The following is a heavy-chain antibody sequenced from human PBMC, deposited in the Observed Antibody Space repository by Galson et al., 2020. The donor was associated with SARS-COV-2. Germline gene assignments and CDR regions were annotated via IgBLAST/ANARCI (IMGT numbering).Heavy chain of an antibody. CDR2: ISWNDAK. V-gene: IGHV2-5*01. Sequence: SGPTLVKPTQTLTLTCTFSGFSLSTSGVGVGWIRQPPGKALEWLALISWNDAKRYSPSLKSRLTITKDTSKNQVVLTMTNMDPVDTATYYCAHSGIFVRDCTNGVCSSDYYYMDVWGKGTTVTVSS. CDR1: GFSLSTSGVG. CDR3: AHSGIFVRDCTNGVCSSDYYYMDV. D-gene: IGHD2-8*01. J-gene: IGHJ6*03.